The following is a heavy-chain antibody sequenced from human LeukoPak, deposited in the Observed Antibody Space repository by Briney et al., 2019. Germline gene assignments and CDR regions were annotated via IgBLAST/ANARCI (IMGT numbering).Heavy chain of an antibody. J-gene: IGHJ3*02. CDR2: IFYRGSI. V-gene: IGHV4-59*12. CDR1: GGSISNYY. CDR3: ARGVVLGQDDAFDI. Sequence: SETLSLTRTVSGGSISNYYWSWIRQPPGKGLEWIGYIFYRGSIDYSLSLLSRVTISVDTSKNHLSLRLTSVTAADTAVYFCARGVVLGQDDAFDIWGRGTMVTVSS. D-gene: IGHD3/OR15-3a*01.